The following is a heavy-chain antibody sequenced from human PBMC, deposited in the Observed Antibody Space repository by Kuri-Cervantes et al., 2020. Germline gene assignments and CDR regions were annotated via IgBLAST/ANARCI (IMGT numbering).Heavy chain of an antibody. J-gene: IGHJ4*02. V-gene: IGHV1-2*02. Sequence: ASVKVSCKASGYTFTGYCVHWVRQAPGQGLEWMGWINPNSGGTNYAQRFQGRVTMTRDTSISTAYMELSSLRSEDTAVYYCARGPVAGYFDYWGQGTLVTVSS. CDR3: ARGPVAGYFDY. CDR2: INPNSGGT. D-gene: IGHD6-19*01. CDR1: GYTFTGYC.